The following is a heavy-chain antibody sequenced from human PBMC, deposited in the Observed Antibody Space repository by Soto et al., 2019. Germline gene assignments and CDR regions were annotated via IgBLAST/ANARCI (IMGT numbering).Heavy chain of an antibody. CDR2: INASGGST. D-gene: IGHD3-10*01. J-gene: IGHJ5*02. CDR3: ARGEFYYETGSDYPVWFDP. V-gene: IGHV1-46*01. CDR1: GYTFTNYY. Sequence: QVQLVQSGAEVRKPGASVKVSCKASGYTFTNYYIHWVRQATGQRLEWMGIINASGGSTKYEQKFQGRVTMTRDRSTSTGYMALSSLRSEDTAVYYCARGEFYYETGSDYPVWFDPWGQGTLVTVSS.